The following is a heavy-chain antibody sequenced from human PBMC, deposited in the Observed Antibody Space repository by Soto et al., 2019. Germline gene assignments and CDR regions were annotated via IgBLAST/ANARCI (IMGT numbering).Heavy chain of an antibody. J-gene: IGHJ4*02. V-gene: IGHV3-74*01. CDR1: GFTFGNYW. Sequence: GGSLRLSCAASGFTFGNYWMHWVRQAPGKGPEWVSRMTSDGRTIQYADSVKGRFTVSRDNAKNAMYLQMDSLRAEDTAVYYCARAEVDYWGPGTLGTVSS. CDR3: ARAEVDY. CDR2: MTSDGRTI.